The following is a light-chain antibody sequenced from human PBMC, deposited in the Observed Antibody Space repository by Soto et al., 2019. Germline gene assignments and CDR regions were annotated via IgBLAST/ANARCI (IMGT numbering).Light chain of an antibody. Sequence: EIVLTQSPGTLSLSPGERATLSCRASQSISSTYLAWYRQKPGQAPMLLIYASSSRATVIPERFSGSGSGTDFTLTISRLEPEDFAVYYCQQYYASSWTFGKGTRVEIK. CDR1: QSISSTY. V-gene: IGKV3-20*01. CDR3: QQYYASSWT. J-gene: IGKJ1*01. CDR2: ASS.